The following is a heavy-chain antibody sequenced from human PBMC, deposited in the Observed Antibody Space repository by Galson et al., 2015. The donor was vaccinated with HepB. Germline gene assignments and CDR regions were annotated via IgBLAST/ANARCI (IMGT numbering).Heavy chain of an antibody. CDR3: TRDFGVLQQGAFDI. CDR2: ISSSSSYI. Sequence: SLRLSCAASGFTFSSYSMNWVRQAPGKGLEWVSSISSSSSYIYYADSVKGRFTISRDNAKNSLYLQMNSLRAEDTAVYYCTRDFGVLQQGAFDIWGQGTMVTVSS. J-gene: IGHJ3*02. CDR1: GFTFSSYS. V-gene: IGHV3-21*01. D-gene: IGHD6-13*01.